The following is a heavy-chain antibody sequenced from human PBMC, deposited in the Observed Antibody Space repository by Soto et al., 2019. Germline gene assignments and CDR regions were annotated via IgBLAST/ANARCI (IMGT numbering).Heavy chain of an antibody. CDR2: INPSGGST. V-gene: IGHV1-46*01. Sequence: ASVKVSCKASGYTFTSYYMHWVRQAPGQGREWMGIINPSGGSTSYAQKFQGRVTMTRDTSTSTVYMELSSLRSDDTAVYYCARGDSSSWYDYYGMDVWGQGTTVPVSS. D-gene: IGHD6-13*01. J-gene: IGHJ6*02. CDR1: GYTFTSYY. CDR3: ARGDSSSWYDYYGMDV.